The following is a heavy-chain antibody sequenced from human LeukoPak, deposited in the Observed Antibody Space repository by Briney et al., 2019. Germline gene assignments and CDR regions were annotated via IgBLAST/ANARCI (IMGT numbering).Heavy chain of an antibody. J-gene: IGHJ4*02. D-gene: IGHD5-18*01. V-gene: IGHV4-39*01. CDR2: IYYSGST. Sequence: PSETLSLTCTVSGGSISSSRYYWGWIRQPPGKGLEWIGSIYYSGSTYYNPSLKSRVTISVDTSKNQFSLKLSSVTAADTAVYYCASGYSYGPRITFDYWGQGTLVTVSS. CDR1: GGSISSSRYY. CDR3: ASGYSYGPRITFDY.